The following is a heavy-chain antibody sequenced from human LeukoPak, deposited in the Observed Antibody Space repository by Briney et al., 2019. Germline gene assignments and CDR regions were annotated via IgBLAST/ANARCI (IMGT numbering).Heavy chain of an antibody. V-gene: IGHV3-23*05. D-gene: IGHD4-17*01. CDR3: AKDRHDYGDYAFDS. Sequence: QPGRSLRLSCTASGIIFRDYVMSWVRQAPGKGPEWVAAIWRTGDWTHYVDSVKGRFTISRDNSKNTLCLQMNRLRVADTAIYYCAKDRHDYGDYAFDSWGQGTLVTVSS. J-gene: IGHJ4*02. CDR2: IWRTGDWT. CDR1: GIIFRDYV.